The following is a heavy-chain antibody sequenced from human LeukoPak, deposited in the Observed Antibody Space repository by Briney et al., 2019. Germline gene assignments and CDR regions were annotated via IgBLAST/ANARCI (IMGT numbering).Heavy chain of an antibody. Sequence: GGSLRLSCAASGFTFSDYYMSWIRQAPGKGLEWVSYISSSGSTTYYADSVKGRFTISGDNAKNSLYLQMNSLRAEDTAVYYCAREGRSSSSWEDYWGQGTLVTVSS. V-gene: IGHV3-11*04. J-gene: IGHJ4*02. CDR3: AREGRSSSSWEDY. D-gene: IGHD6-13*01. CDR1: GFTFSDYY. CDR2: ISSSGSTT.